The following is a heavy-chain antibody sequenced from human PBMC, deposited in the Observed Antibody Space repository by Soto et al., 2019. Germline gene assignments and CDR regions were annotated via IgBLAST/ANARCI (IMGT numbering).Heavy chain of an antibody. D-gene: IGHD6-19*01. CDR1: GVSISRTSYS. Sequence: SETLSLTCNVSGVSISRTSYSWSWIRQPPGKGLECVGFIDHRGSPYYNPSLKGRGTISLDTAKNHFSLTLSSVTAADTAVYYCARGGSGWQASNWFDPWGQGTLVTVS. V-gene: IGHV4-30-4*08. J-gene: IGHJ5*02. CDR2: IDHRGSP. CDR3: ARGGSGWQASNWFDP.